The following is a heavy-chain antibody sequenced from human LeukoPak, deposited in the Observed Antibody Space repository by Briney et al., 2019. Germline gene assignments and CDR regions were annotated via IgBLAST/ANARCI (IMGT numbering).Heavy chain of an antibody. D-gene: IGHD2-15*01. Sequence: SQSLSLTCTVRGGSLSSYYWSWVRQPPGKGLEGIGRIYTSGSTNYNPSLKSRVTMSVYTSTNQFSLKLSSVTAADTAVYYCARGRRGLGGGSLFFSYYYCMDVWRKGPTVTVSS. J-gene: IGHJ6*03. CDR1: GGSLSSYY. CDR3: ARGRRGLGGGSLFFSYYYCMDV. V-gene: IGHV4-4*07. CDR2: IYTSGST.